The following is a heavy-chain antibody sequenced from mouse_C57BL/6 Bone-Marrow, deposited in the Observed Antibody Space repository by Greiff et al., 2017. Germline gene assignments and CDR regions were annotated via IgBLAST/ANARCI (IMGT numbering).Heavy chain of an antibody. J-gene: IGHJ2*01. Sequence: VQLQQSGAELARPGASVKLSCKASGYTFTSYGISWVKQRTGQGLEWIGEIYPRSGNTYYNEEFKGKATLTADKSSSTAYMELRSLTSEDSAVYFCASPFITTVVASDYWGQGTTLTVSS. V-gene: IGHV1-81*01. D-gene: IGHD1-1*01. CDR2: IYPRSGNT. CDR3: ASPFITTVVASDY. CDR1: GYTFTSYG.